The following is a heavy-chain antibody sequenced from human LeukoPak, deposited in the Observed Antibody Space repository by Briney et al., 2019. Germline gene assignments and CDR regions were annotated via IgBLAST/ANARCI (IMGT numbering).Heavy chain of an antibody. J-gene: IGHJ4*02. D-gene: IGHD2-2*01. CDR3: ASGGRTSFL. Sequence: GGSLRLSCAASGFTFSNAWMSWVRQAPGKGLEWVSYVSTSGSTIYYADSVKGRFTISRDNAKKSLYLQMNSLRAEDTAVYYRASGGRTSFLWGQGTLVTVSS. V-gene: IGHV3-11*04. CDR1: GFTFSNAW. CDR2: VSTSGSTI.